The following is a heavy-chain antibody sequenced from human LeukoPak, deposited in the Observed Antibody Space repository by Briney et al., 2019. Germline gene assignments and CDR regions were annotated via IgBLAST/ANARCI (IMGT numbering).Heavy chain of an antibody. V-gene: IGHV6-1*01. D-gene: IGHD5-12*01. CDR2: TYYRSKWYN. J-gene: IGHJ4*02. CDR1: GDSVSSNSAA. CDR3: ARGRYSGYDWGFDYFDY. Sequence: SQTLSLTCALSGDSVSSNSAAWNWIRQSPSRGLEWLGRTYYRSKWYNDYAVSVKSRITINSDTSKNQFSLQLNSVTPEDTAVYYCARGRYSGYDWGFDYFDYWGQGTLVTVSS.